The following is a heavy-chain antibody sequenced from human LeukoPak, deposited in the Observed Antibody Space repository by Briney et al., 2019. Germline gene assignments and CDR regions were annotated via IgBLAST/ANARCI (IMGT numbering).Heavy chain of an antibody. D-gene: IGHD3-22*01. Sequence: PGGSLRLSCAASGFTFSSYAMDWVRQAPGEGLEWVSTISGNGGSTYYADSVKGRFTISRDNPKGTLYLQMNSLRAEDTAVYYCAKDHHFYDTSSSHPRLDYWGQGTLVTVSS. CDR1: GFTFSSYA. J-gene: IGHJ4*02. CDR2: ISGNGGST. CDR3: AKDHHFYDTSSSHPRLDY. V-gene: IGHV3-23*01.